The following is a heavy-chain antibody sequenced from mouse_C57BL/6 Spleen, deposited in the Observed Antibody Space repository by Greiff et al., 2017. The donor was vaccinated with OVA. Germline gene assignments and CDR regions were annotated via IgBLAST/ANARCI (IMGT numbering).Heavy chain of an antibody. J-gene: IGHJ1*03. V-gene: IGHV1-50*01. CDR3: ARSGPSHWYFDV. Sequence: QVQLQQPGAELVKPGASVKLSCKASGYTFTSYWMQWVKQRPGQGLEWIGEIDPSDSYTNYNQKFKGKATLTVDTSSSTAYMQLSSLTSEDSAVYDCARSGPSHWYFDVWGTGTTVTVSS. CDR1: GYTFTSYW. CDR2: IDPSDSYT. D-gene: IGHD2-10*02.